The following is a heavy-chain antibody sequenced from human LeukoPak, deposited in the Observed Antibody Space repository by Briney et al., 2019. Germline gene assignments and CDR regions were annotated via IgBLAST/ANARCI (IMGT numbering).Heavy chain of an antibody. CDR3: ARDTGDIVVVPANNWFDP. V-gene: IGHV1-69*13. D-gene: IGHD2-2*01. CDR2: IIPIFGTA. J-gene: IGHJ5*02. CDR1: GGTFSSYA. Sequence: SVKVSCKASGGTFSSYAISWVRQAPGQGLEWMGGIIPIFGTANYAQKFQGRVTITADESTSTAYMELSSLRSEDTAVYYCARDTGDIVVVPANNWFDPWGQGTLVIVSS.